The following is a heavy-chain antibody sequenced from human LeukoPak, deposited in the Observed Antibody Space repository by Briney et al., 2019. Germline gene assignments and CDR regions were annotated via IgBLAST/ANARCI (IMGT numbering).Heavy chain of an antibody. V-gene: IGHV1-69*13. D-gene: IGHD3-3*01. CDR2: IIPIFGTA. J-gene: IGHJ5*02. CDR3: AVLWSGYLDWFDP. Sequence: ASVKVSCKASGGTFSSYAISWVRQAPGQGLEWMGGIIPIFGTANYAQKFQGRVTITADESTSTAHMELSSLRSEDTAVYYCAVLWSGYLDWFDPWGQGTLVTVSS. CDR1: GGTFSSYA.